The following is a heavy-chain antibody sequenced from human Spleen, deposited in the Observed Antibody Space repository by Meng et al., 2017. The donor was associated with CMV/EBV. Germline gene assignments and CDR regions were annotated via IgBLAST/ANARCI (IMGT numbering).Heavy chain of an antibody. Sequence: GGSLRLSCAASGFTFSHASLSWVRQAPGKGLEWVAIISYDGSNKYYADSVKGRFTISRDNSKNTLYLQMNSLRAEDTAVYYCAKDLGFYDFWDDYSTVYTMDVWGQGTSVTVSS. D-gene: IGHD3-3*01. CDR3: AKDLGFYDFWDDYSTVYTMDV. V-gene: IGHV3-30*18. J-gene: IGHJ6*02. CDR1: GFTFSHAS. CDR2: ISYDGSNK.